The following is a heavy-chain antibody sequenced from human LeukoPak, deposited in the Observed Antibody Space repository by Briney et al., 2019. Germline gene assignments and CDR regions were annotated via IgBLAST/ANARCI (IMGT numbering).Heavy chain of an antibody. CDR2: ISAYNGNT. V-gene: IGHV1-18*01. CDR1: GYTFTSYG. D-gene: IGHD3-22*01. J-gene: IGHJ5*02. CDR3: ARVVSSGYYCGWFDP. Sequence: ASVKVSCKASGYTFTSYGISWVRQAPGQGLEWMGWISAYNGNTNYAQKLQGRVTMTTDTSTSTAYMELRSLRSDDTAVYYCARVVSSGYYCGWFDPWGQGTLVTVSS.